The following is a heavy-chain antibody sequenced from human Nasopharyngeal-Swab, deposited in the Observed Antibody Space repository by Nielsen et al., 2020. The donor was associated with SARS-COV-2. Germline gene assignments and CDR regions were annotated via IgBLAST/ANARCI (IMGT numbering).Heavy chain of an antibody. CDR1: GGSISSDY. J-gene: IGHJ5*02. V-gene: IGHV4-59*12. CDR3: VRGGLYVFDP. D-gene: IGHD3-16*01. Sequence: SETLSLTCSVSGGSISSDYWGWIRQPPGKGLEWIGYIHYSGSTNYNPSLKSRVTMSVDTSKNQFSLKLSSVTAADTAVYYCVRGGLYVFDPWGQGTLVTVSS. CDR2: IHYSGST.